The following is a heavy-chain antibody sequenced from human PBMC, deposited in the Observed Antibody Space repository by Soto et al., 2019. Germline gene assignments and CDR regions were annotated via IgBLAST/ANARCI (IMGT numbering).Heavy chain of an antibody. D-gene: IGHD6-13*01. CDR1: GGTFSSYA. CDR3: ARGDPIAAAGTRTNWFDP. CDR2: IIPIFGTA. Sequence: GASVKVSCKASGGTFSSYAISWVRQAPGQGLEWMGGIIPIFGTANYAQKFQGRVTITADESTSTAYMELSSLRSDDTAVYYCARGDPIAAAGTRTNWFDPWGQGTLVTVSS. V-gene: IGHV1-69*13. J-gene: IGHJ5*02.